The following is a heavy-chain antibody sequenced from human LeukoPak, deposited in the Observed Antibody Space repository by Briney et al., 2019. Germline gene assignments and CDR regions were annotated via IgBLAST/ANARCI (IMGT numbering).Heavy chain of an antibody. CDR2: INPNSGGT. D-gene: IGHD3-22*01. V-gene: IGHV1-2*06. Sequence: GASVKVSCKASGYTFTGYYMRWVRQAPGQGLEWMGRINPNSGGTNYAQKFQGRVTMTRDTSISTAYMELSRLRSDDTAVYYCARGLGRITMIVVVPRFDPWGQGTLVTVSS. J-gene: IGHJ5*02. CDR3: ARGLGRITMIVVVPRFDP. CDR1: GYTFTGYY.